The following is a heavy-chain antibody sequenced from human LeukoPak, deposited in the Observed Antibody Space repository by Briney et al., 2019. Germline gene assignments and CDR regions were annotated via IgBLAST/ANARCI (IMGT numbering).Heavy chain of an antibody. D-gene: IGHD1-1*01. CDR2: ISASGDVT. Sequence: PGGSLRLSCAASGFTFSKFPMGWVRQAPGRGLEWVSAISASGDVTFYADSLRGRFTISRDNSKSTLYLQMNGLRAEDTAIFYCAKSLCTSATGTGRAFHIWGQGTMVTVSS. J-gene: IGHJ3*02. CDR3: AKSLCTSATGTGRAFHI. V-gene: IGHV3-23*01. CDR1: GFTFSKFP.